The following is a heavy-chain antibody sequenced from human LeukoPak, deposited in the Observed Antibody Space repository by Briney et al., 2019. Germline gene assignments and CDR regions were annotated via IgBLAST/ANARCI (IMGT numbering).Heavy chain of an antibody. V-gene: IGHV4-34*01. Sequence: SETLSLNCAVYGGSFSGYYWSWIRQPPGKGLEWIGEINHSGSTNYNPSLKSRVTISVDTSKNQFSLKLSSVTAADTAVYSCAREGGDPRWLDPWGQGTLVTVSS. CDR3: AREGGDPRWLDP. D-gene: IGHD6-25*01. CDR2: INHSGST. J-gene: IGHJ5*02. CDR1: GGSFSGYY.